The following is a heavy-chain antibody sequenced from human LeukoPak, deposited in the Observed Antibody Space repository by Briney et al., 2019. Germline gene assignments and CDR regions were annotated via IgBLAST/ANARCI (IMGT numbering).Heavy chain of an antibody. CDR3: ARQRQWLARASDDAFDI. D-gene: IGHD6-19*01. V-gene: IGHV4-39*01. J-gene: IGHJ3*02. Sequence: SETLSLTCAVSGVSISSGNWWTWVRQAPGKGLEWIGSIYYSGSTCYNPSLKSRVTISVDTSKNQFSLKLSSVTAADTAVYYCARQRQWLARASDDAFDIWGQGTMVTVSS. CDR1: GVSISSGNW. CDR2: IYYSGST.